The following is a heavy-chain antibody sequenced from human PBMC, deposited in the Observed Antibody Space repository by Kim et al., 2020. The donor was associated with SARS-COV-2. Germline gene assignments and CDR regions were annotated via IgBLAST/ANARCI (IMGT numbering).Heavy chain of an antibody. D-gene: IGHD3-10*01. CDR1: GGSISSSSYY. CDR2: IYYSGST. Sequence: SETLSLTCTVSGGSISSSSYYWGWIRQPPGKGLEWIGSIYYSGSTYYNPSLKSRVTISVDTSKNQFSLKLSSVTAADTAVYYCARLSLLLWFGELLPYYFDYWGQGTLVTVSS. CDR3: ARLSLLLWFGELLPYYFDY. J-gene: IGHJ4*02. V-gene: IGHV4-39*01.